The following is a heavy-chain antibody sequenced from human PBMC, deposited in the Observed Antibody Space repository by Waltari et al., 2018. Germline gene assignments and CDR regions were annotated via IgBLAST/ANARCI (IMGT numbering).Heavy chain of an antibody. CDR1: AYSISSGYY. V-gene: IGHV4-38-2*02. CDR2: IYHSGST. CDR3: ASGVSNY. D-gene: IGHD3-10*01. Sequence: QVQLQESGPGLVKPSETLSLTCTVSAYSISSGYYWGWIRQPPGKGLAWIGSIYHSGSTYYTPSLKSRVTISVDASKNQFSLKLTSVTAADTAVYYCASGVSNYWGQGTLVTVSS. J-gene: IGHJ4*02.